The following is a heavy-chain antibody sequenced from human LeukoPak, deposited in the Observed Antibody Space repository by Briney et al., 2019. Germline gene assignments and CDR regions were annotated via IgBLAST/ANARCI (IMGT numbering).Heavy chain of an antibody. J-gene: IGHJ4*02. CDR1: GFIFNSYR. CDR2: ISDNGDTT. Sequence: PGGSLRLSCAASGFIFNSYRMTWVRQAPGMGLEWVSTISDNGDTTYYADSVKGRFSTSRDNPKNTLYLLMNGLTAADTAVYYCAKGRHGYIAAWGQGTLVAVSS. V-gene: IGHV3-23*01. D-gene: IGHD5-24*01. CDR3: AKGRHGYIAA.